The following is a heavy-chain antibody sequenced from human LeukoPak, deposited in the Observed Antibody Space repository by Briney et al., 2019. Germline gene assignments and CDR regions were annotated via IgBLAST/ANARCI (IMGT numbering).Heavy chain of an antibody. J-gene: IGHJ6*02. CDR3: ARDPTVRGAPTLYYYYGMDV. D-gene: IGHD3-10*01. CDR1: GFTLSSNY. V-gene: IGHV3-66*01. CDR2: IYSGVST. Sequence: GRSLRLSCAASGFTLSSNYMSWVRQAPGHGLGWVSVIYSGVSTYYADSVKARFTISRDNFKNTLYLQMNSLRAEDTAVYYCARDPTVRGAPTLYYYYGMDVWGQGTTVTVSS.